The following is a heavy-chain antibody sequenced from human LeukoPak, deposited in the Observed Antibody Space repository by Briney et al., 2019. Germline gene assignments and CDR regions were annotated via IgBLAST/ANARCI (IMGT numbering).Heavy chain of an antibody. D-gene: IGHD4-23*01. CDR3: ARGLSGNLKYYGMDV. J-gene: IGHJ6*02. CDR1: GGSFSGYY. V-gene: IGHV4-34*01. CDR2: INHSGST. Sequence: SETLSLTCAVYGGSFSGYYWSWIRQPPGKGLEWIGEINHSGSTNYNLSLKSRVTISVDTSKNQFSLKLSSVTAADTAVYYCARGLSGNLKYYGMDVWGQGTTVTVSS.